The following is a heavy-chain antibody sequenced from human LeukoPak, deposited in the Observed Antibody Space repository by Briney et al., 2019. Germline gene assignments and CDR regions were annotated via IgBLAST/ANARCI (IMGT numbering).Heavy chain of an antibody. CDR3: AWRYGSGSYYNFDY. CDR1: GYTFTGSY. Sequence: ASVKVSCKASGYTFTGSYMHWVRQAPGQGLEWMGWINPNSGGTNYAQKFQGRVTMTRDTSISTACMELSGLRSDDTAVYYCAWRYGSGSYYNFDYWGQGTLVTVSS. J-gene: IGHJ4*02. CDR2: INPNSGGT. D-gene: IGHD3-10*01. V-gene: IGHV1-2*02.